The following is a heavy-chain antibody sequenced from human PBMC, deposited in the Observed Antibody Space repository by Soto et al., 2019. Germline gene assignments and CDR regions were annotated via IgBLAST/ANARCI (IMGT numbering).Heavy chain of an antibody. CDR2: IIGTDTT. CDR3: AKGEALYSSHPWDS. Sequence: EVQLLESGGGLVQPGGSLRLSCTASGFTFKNCGMIWVRQAPGKGLGWVAAIIGTDTTNYADSVKGRFTISRDNSKDTLYLQMNGLRVEDTAIYYCAKGEALYSSHPWDSWGHGTLVTVSA. V-gene: IGHV3-23*01. J-gene: IGHJ5*01. D-gene: IGHD3-22*01. CDR1: GFTFKNCG.